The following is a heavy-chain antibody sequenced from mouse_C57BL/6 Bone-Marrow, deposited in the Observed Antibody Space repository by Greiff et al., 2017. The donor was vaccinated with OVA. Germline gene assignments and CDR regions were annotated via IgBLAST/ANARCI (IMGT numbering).Heavy chain of an antibody. V-gene: IGHV3-6*01. CDR1: GYSITSGYY. J-gene: IGHJ2*01. CDR2: ISYDGSN. Sequence: EVQLQESGPGLVKPSQSLSLTCSVTGYSITSGYYWNWIRQFPGNKLEWMGYISYDGSNNYNPSLKNRISITRDTSKNQFFLKLNSVTTEDTATYYCARDHSLYYFDYWGQGTTLTVSS. CDR3: ARDHSLYYFDY.